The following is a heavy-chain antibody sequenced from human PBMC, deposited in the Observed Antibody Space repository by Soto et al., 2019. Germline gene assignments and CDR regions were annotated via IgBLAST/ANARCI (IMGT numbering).Heavy chain of an antibody. CDR1: GYSFCGYW. V-gene: IGHV5-10-1*01. D-gene: IGHD3-22*01. Sequence: XESLKISCKGSGYSFCGYWITWVRQKPGKGLEWMGRIDPSDSQTYYSPSFRGHVTISVTKSITTVFLQWSSLRASDTAMYYCARQIYDSDTGPNFQYYFDSWGQGTPVTVSS. CDR2: IDPSDSQT. CDR3: ARQIYDSDTGPNFQYYFDS. J-gene: IGHJ4*02.